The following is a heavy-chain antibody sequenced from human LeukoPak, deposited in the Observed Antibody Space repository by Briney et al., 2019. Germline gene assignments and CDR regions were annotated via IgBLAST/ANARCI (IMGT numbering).Heavy chain of an antibody. CDR3: ARGAHGSYVSVFDL. V-gene: IGHV6-1*01. Sequence: SQTLSLTCGISGDSVSNTAASWNWIRQSPSRGLEWLGRTYYRTKWYFSYAVSVESRATINPDTSKNQFSVQLNSVTPEDMALYYSARGAHGSYVSVFDLWGQGTLVTVSS. CDR1: GDSVSNTAAS. D-gene: IGHD5/OR15-5a*01. CDR2: TYYRTKWYF. J-gene: IGHJ5*02.